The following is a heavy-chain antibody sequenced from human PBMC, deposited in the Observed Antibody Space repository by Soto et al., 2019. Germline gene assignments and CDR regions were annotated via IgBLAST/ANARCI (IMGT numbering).Heavy chain of an antibody. J-gene: IGHJ4*02. D-gene: IGHD1-20*01. CDR1: GGPISSYY. Sequence: QVQLQESGPGLVKPSETLSLTCTVSGGPISSYYWSWIRQPPGKGLEWIGYIYYSGSTNYNPSLKSRVTISVDTSKNQFSLKLSSVTAADTAVYYCARDSGFNWNYFDYWGQGTLVTVSS. V-gene: IGHV4-59*01. CDR3: ARDSGFNWNYFDY. CDR2: IYYSGST.